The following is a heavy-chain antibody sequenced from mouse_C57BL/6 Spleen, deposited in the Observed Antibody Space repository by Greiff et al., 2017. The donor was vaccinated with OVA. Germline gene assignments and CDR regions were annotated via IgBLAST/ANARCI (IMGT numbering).Heavy chain of an antibody. J-gene: IGHJ2*01. CDR1: GYTFTSYG. CDR2: IYPRSGNT. Sequence: QVQLKESGAELARPGASVKLSCKASGYTFTSYGISWVKQRTGQGLEWIGEIYPRSGNTYYNEKFKGKATLTADKSSSTAYMELRSLTSEDSAVYFCAVGLLPFDYWGQGTTLTVSS. V-gene: IGHV1-81*01. CDR3: AVGLLPFDY. D-gene: IGHD2-3*01.